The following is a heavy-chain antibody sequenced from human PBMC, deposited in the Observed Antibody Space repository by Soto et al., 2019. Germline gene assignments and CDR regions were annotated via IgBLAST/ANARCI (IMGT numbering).Heavy chain of an antibody. CDR1: GYTFTGYY. J-gene: IGHJ6*02. D-gene: IGHD3-22*01. CDR3: ARDLDGDSSGTHGGMDV. V-gene: IGHV1-2*04. Sequence: QVQLVQSGAEVKKPGASVKVSCKASGYTFTGYYMHWVRQAPGQGLEWMGWVNPNSGGTNYAQKFQGWVTMTRDTSISTAYMELSRLRSDDTAVYYCARDLDGDSSGTHGGMDVWGQGTTVTVSS. CDR2: VNPNSGGT.